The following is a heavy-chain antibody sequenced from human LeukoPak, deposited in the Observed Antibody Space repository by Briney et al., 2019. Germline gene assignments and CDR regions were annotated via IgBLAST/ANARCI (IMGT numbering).Heavy chain of an antibody. CDR1: GFTVSSNY. D-gene: IGHD1-20*01. CDR3: ARDPVDNWNYFDY. Sequence: GGSLRLSCAASGFTVSSNYMSWVRQAPGKGLEWVSVIYSGGSTYYADSVKGRFTISRDNSKNTLYLQMNSLRAEDTAVYYCARDPVDNWNYFDYWGQGTLVTVSS. J-gene: IGHJ4*02. CDR2: IYSGGST. V-gene: IGHV3-53*05.